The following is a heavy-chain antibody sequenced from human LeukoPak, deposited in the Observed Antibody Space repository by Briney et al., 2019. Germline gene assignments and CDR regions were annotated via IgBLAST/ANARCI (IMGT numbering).Heavy chain of an antibody. CDR3: ARQFRYYDIDWFDP. Sequence: GGSLRLSCAASGFTFSSYSMNWVRQAPGKGLEWVSSISRSSNYIYYADSVKGRFTISRDNAKNSLYLQMNSLRAEDTAVYYCARQFRYYDIDWFDPWGQGTLVTVSS. J-gene: IGHJ5*02. CDR2: ISRSSNYI. D-gene: IGHD3-9*01. CDR1: GFTFSSYS. V-gene: IGHV3-21*01.